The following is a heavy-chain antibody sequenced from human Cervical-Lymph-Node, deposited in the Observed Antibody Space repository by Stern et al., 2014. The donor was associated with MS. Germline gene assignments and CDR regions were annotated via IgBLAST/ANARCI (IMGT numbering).Heavy chain of an antibody. CDR2: IYYSGDT. CDR3: ARRAAGYHYYYGMDV. Sequence: VQLVESGPGVVKPSETLSLTCTVSGGSISDSSYYWDWIRQPPEKGLDWIGSIYYSGDTYYKPSLNSRVTITVDTSKNQFSLKLNSVSAADRAVYYCARRAAGYHYYYGMDVWGQGTTVTVSS. D-gene: IGHD6-13*01. J-gene: IGHJ6*02. CDR1: GGSISDSSYY. V-gene: IGHV4-39*01.